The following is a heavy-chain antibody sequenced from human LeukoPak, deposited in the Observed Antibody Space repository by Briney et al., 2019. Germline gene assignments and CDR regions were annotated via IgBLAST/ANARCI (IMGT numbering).Heavy chain of an antibody. Sequence: ASVKVSCKASGYTFTSYDINWVRQATGQGLEWMGWMSPNSGNTGYAQKFQGRVTITRDTSITTAYMELSSLRSEDTAVYYCARIPPGGSSPPDYWGQGTLVTVSS. D-gene: IGHD2-2*01. CDR2: MSPNSGNT. CDR1: GYTFTSYD. CDR3: ARIPPGGSSPPDY. J-gene: IGHJ4*02. V-gene: IGHV1-8*03.